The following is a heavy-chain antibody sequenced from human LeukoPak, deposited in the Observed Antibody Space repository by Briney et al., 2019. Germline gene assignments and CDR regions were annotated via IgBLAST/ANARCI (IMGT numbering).Heavy chain of an antibody. D-gene: IGHD3-10*01. J-gene: IGHJ4*02. CDR1: GFTFSSYG. CDR3: ARSGLFYGSGSHFDY. Sequence: GGSLRLSCAASGFTFSSYGMHWLRQAPGKGLEWVAVIWYDGSNKYYADSVKGRFTISRDNSKNTLYLQMNSLRAEDTAVYYCARSGLFYGSGSHFDYWGQGTLVTVSS. CDR2: IWYDGSNK. V-gene: IGHV3-33*01.